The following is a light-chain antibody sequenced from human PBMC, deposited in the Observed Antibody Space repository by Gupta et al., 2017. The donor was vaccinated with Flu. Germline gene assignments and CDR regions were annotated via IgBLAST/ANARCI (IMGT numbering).Light chain of an antibody. Sequence: GDRVTITCRASQSMSSYLNWYQQKPGKAPKLLIYAASSLQSGVPSRVSGSGSGTEFTLTISSLQPEDFATYYCQQSYSTPLTFGGGTKVEIK. CDR1: QSMSSY. V-gene: IGKV1-39*01. CDR2: AAS. CDR3: QQSYSTPLT. J-gene: IGKJ4*01.